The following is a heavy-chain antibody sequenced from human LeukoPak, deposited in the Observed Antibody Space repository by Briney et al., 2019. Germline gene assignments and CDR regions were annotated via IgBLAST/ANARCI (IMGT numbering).Heavy chain of an antibody. Sequence: GGSLRLSCEASGFTFSSYAMSWVRQAPGKGLEWVANIKQDGSEKYYVDSVKGRFTISRDNAKNSLYLQMNSLRAEDTAVYYCARDPYYGDYDYWGQGTLVTVSS. V-gene: IGHV3-7*01. CDR3: ARDPYYGDYDY. D-gene: IGHD4-17*01. J-gene: IGHJ4*02. CDR1: GFTFSSYA. CDR2: IKQDGSEK.